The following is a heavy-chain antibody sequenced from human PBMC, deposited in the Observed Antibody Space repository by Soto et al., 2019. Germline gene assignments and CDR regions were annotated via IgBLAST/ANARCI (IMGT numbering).Heavy chain of an antibody. CDR3: ARDSDVNTALDYWYFDL. J-gene: IGHJ2*01. Sequence: QVHLQESGPGVVKASETLSLTCSLSGGSTSGKYWSWIRQSAGKGLEWIGRIYSSGRTHYNPSLGSRVSMSVAQNSFSLRLTSVTAADTAIYYCARDSDVNTALDYWYFDLWGRGTQVAVSS. V-gene: IGHV4-4*07. CDR2: IYSSGRT. CDR1: GGSTSGKY. D-gene: IGHD4-17*01.